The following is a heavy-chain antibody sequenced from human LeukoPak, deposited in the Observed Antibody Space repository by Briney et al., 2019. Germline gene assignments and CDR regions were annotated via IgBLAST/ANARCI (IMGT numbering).Heavy chain of an antibody. D-gene: IGHD2-15*01. CDR2: VYSNGNT. CDR3: ARHDGGVVPADY. V-gene: IGHV4-59*08. J-gene: IGHJ4*02. CDR1: GGSITGYH. Sequence: SETLSLTCTVSGGSITGYHWSWIRQPPGKGLEWIGYVYSNGNTEYKPSLKSRVTISVDTSKNQFSLKLSSVTAAETAVYYCARHDGGVVPADYWGQGTLVTVSS.